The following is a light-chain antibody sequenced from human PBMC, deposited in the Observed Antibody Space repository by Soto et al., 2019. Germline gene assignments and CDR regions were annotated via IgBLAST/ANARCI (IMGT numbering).Light chain of an antibody. CDR1: QSVSSN. CDR2: GAS. V-gene: IGKV3-15*01. Sequence: ERVMTQSPATLSVSPGERATLSCRASQSVSSNLAWYQRKPGQAPRLFIYGASTRATAIPPRFSGSGSGTEFTLTISSLQPDDFATYYCQQYNSYSTFGQGTKVDIK. CDR3: QQYNSYST. J-gene: IGKJ1*01.